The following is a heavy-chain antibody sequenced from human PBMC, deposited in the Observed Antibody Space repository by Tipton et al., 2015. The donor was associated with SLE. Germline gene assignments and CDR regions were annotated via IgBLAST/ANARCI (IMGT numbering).Heavy chain of an antibody. Sequence: TLSLTCAVYGGSFNGYYWSWIRQPPGKGLEWIGEITPSGSTNCNPSLKSRVTLSVDTSKSQFSLDLTSVTAADTAVYYRVGWGSSGYYYGFDYWGQGTLVTVSS. D-gene: IGHD3-22*01. CDR2: ITPSGST. J-gene: IGHJ4*02. V-gene: IGHV4-34*01. CDR1: GGSFNGYY. CDR3: VGWGSSGYYYGFDY.